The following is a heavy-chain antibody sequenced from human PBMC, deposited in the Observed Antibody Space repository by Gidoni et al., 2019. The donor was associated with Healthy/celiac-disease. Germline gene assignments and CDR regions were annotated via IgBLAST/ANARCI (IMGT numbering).Heavy chain of an antibody. CDR2: IYTSGST. V-gene: IGHV4-61*02. D-gene: IGHD4-17*01. CDR3: ARSSPVTTNWFDP. CDR1: GCSISSGSYY. J-gene: IGHJ5*02. Sequence: QVQLQESGPGLVKPSQTLSLTCTVSGCSISSGSYYWSWIRQPAGKGLEWIGRIYTSGSTNYNPSLKSRVTISVDTSKNQFSLKLSSVTAADTAVYYCARSSPVTTNWFDPWGQGTLVTVSS.